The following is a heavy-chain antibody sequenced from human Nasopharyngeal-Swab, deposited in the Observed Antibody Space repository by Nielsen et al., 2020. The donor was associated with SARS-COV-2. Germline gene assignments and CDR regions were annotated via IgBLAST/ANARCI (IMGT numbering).Heavy chain of an antibody. CDR2: ITSSSSTR. D-gene: IGHD6-6*01. Sequence: GESLKISCAASGFAFIDYSMDWVRQAPGKGLEWVSYITSSSSTRYYADSVKGRFTISRDNAKNSLYLQMNSLRAEDTAVYYCARDLRVWYSSSTLGPWGQGTLVTVSS. V-gene: IGHV3-48*01. CDR1: GFAFIDYS. J-gene: IGHJ5*02. CDR3: ARDLRVWYSSSTLGP.